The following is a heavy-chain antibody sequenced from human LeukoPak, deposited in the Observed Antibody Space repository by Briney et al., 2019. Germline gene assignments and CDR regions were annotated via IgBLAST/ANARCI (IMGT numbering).Heavy chain of an antibody. Sequence: GRSLRLACAASGFTFTTYAMSWARQQPGKGQEWVLGITDSGGSTFYADAVKGRFTIHRDNSKNTLYLQMNSLRAEDTAVYYCAKMAIVGNWFDPWGQGTLVTVSS. J-gene: IGHJ5*02. CDR2: ITDSGGST. CDR1: GFTFTTYA. D-gene: IGHD5-12*01. CDR3: AKMAIVGNWFDP. V-gene: IGHV3-23*01.